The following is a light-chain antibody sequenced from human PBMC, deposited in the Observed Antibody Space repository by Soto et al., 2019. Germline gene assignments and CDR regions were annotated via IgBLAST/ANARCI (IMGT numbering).Light chain of an antibody. CDR1: SSDVGSYPY. Sequence: QSVLTQPASVSGSPGQSIPISCTGTSSDVGSYPYVSWYQQHPGKAPKLIIYDVNNRPSGVSTRFSGSKSGNTASLTISGLQAEDEADYYCSSYTTPSTVLFGGGTKLTVL. CDR2: DVN. J-gene: IGLJ2*01. CDR3: SSYTTPSTVL. V-gene: IGLV2-14*03.